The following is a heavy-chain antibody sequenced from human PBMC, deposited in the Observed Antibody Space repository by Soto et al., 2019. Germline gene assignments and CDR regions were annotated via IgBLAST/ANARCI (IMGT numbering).Heavy chain of an antibody. Sequence: QVQLRESGPGLVKPSQTLSLTCSVSGASVSSDDFYWSWIRQRPGEGLEWVGYIHVRGNTYYNPSLKSRVTMSLDTSKNQLSLTVSFVTVADTAVYFCTRDSSPPPYFSYNGMDVWGQGATVTVSS. CDR2: IHVRGNT. CDR3: TRDSSPPPYFSYNGMDV. CDR1: GASVSSDDFY. J-gene: IGHJ6*01. V-gene: IGHV4-30-4*01.